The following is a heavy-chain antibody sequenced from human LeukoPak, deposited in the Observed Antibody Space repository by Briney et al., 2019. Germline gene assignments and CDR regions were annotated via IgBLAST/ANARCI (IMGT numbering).Heavy chain of an antibody. CDR2: ISGSGGST. V-gene: IGHV3-23*01. CDR1: GFTFSSYA. J-gene: IGHJ4*02. CDR3: AKKGTPYGDRLSTMYYFDY. D-gene: IGHD4-17*01. Sequence: PGGSLRLSCAASGFTFSSYAMSWVRQAPGKGLEWVSAISGSGGSTYYADSVKGRFTISRDNSKNTLYLQMNSLRAEDTAVYYCAKKGTPYGDRLSTMYYFDYWGQGTLVTVSS.